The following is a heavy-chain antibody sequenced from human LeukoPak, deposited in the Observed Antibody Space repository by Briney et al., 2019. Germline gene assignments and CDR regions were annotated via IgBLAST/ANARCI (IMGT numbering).Heavy chain of an antibody. CDR2: INRDGSEK. J-gene: IGHJ4*02. Sequence: GGSLRLSCAASGFTFTSHWMSWVRQAPGKGLEWVANINRDGSEKHHVDSVKGRFTISRDNAKNSLYLQMNSLRAEDTAVYYCAGGYSGYVFFDYWGQGTLVTVSS. V-gene: IGHV3-7*04. CDR3: AGGYSGYVFFDY. CDR1: GFTFTSHW. D-gene: IGHD5-12*01.